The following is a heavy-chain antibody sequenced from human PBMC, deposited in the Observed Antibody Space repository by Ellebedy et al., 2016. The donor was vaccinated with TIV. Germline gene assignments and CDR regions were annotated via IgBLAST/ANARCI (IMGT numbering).Heavy chain of an antibody. Sequence: GGSLRLSCAASGFTFNTYSMHWLRQAPGKGLEWVALISHDGRTNYYAASVKGRFTISRDDSMNTVYLQMNSLRAEDTAVYYCAKDDVGPSQTFDYWGQGTLVTVSS. CDR2: ISHDGRTN. D-gene: IGHD1-26*01. J-gene: IGHJ4*02. CDR1: GFTFNTYS. CDR3: AKDDVGPSQTFDY. V-gene: IGHV3-30*18.